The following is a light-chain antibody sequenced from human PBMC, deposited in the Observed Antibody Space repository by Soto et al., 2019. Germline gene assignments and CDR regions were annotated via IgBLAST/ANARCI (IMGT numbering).Light chain of an antibody. CDR2: EGS. CDR1: SSDVGSYNL. Sequence: QSALTQPASVSGSPGQSSTISCTGTSSDVGSYNLFSWYQQHPGKAPKLMIYEGSKRPSGVSNRFSGSKSGNTASLTISGLQAEDEADYYCCSYAGSSTLVFGGGTKVTVL. V-gene: IGLV2-23*01. CDR3: CSYAGSSTLV. J-gene: IGLJ2*01.